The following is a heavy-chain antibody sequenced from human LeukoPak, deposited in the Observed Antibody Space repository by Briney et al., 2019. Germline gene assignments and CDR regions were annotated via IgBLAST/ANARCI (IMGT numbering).Heavy chain of an antibody. V-gene: IGHV3-30*04. CDR1: GFTFSSYA. Sequence: PGGSLRLSCAASGFTFSSYAMHWVRQAPGKGLEWVAVISYDGSNKYYADSVKGRFTISRDNSKNTLYLQVNSLRAEDTAVYYCARGPGWWELHTVGAFDIWGQGTMVTVSS. CDR2: ISYDGSNK. CDR3: ARGPGWWELHTVGAFDI. J-gene: IGHJ3*02. D-gene: IGHD1-26*01.